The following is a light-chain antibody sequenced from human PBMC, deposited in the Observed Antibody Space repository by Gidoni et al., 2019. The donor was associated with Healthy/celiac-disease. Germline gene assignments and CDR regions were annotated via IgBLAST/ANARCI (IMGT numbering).Light chain of an antibody. CDR3: QQYNSYSHT. J-gene: IGKJ2*01. Sequence: DIKMPHSPSTFSASVGARFTFTCRASQSMSSWLAWYQQKPGKAPKLLIYDASSLESGVPSRFSGSGSGKEFTLTISSLQPDDFATYYCQQYNSYSHTFGQGTKLEIK. CDR1: QSMSSW. CDR2: DAS. V-gene: IGKV1-5*01.